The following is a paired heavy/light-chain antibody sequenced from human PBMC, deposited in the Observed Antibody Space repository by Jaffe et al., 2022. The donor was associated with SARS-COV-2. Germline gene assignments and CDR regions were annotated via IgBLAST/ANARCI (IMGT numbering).Light chain of an antibody. CDR1: QSVSSN. CDR3: QQYNNWPPGFT. Sequence: EIVMTQSPATLSVSPGERATLSCRASQSVSSNLAWYQQKPGQAPRLLIYGASTRATGIPARFSGSGSGTEFTLTISSLQSEDFAVYYCQQYNNWPPGFTFGPGTKVDIK. J-gene: IGKJ3*01. V-gene: IGKV3-15*01. CDR2: GAS.
Heavy chain of an antibody. J-gene: IGHJ6*02. Sequence: EVQLVESGGGLVQPGGSLRLSCAASGFTFSSYSMNWVRQAPGKGLEWVSYISSSSSTIYYADSVKGRFTISRDNAKNSLYLQMNSLRDEDTAVYYCARVVVVPAAIPNYYYYGMDVWGQGTTVTVSS. CDR2: ISSSSSTI. D-gene: IGHD2-2*02. CDR1: GFTFSSYS. CDR3: ARVVVVPAAIPNYYYYGMDV. V-gene: IGHV3-48*02.